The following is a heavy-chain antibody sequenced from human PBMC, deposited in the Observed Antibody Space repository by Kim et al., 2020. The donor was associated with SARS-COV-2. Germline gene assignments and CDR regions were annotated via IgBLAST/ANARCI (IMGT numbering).Heavy chain of an antibody. J-gene: IGHJ4*02. Sequence: TGNRTYAQGFEGRFVFSLDTSVSTAYLQISSLKAEDTAIYYCARSNSIDFWGQGTLVSVSS. D-gene: IGHD2-21*01. CDR2: TGNR. CDR3: ARSNSIDF. V-gene: IGHV7-4-1*02.